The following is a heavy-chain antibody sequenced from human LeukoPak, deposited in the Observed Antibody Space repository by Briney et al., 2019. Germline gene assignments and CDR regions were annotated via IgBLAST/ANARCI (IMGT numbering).Heavy chain of an antibody. Sequence: PGGSLRLSCAASGFTFSSFALSWVRQAPGKGLEWVSIISVSGGTTYYADSVKGRFTISRDNAKNSLYLQMNSLRAEDTALYYCAKSAMELGAFDIWGQGTMVTVSS. V-gene: IGHV3-23*01. CDR2: ISVSGGTT. CDR1: GFTFSSFA. D-gene: IGHD5-18*01. J-gene: IGHJ3*02. CDR3: AKSAMELGAFDI.